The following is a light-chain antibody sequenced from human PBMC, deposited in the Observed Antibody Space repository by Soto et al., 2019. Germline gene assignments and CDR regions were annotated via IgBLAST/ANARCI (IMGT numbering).Light chain of an antibody. CDR1: SSDVGGYNY. Sequence: QSALTQPPSASGSPGQSVTISCTGTSSDVGGYNYVSWYQQHPGKAPKLMIYEVIKWPSGVPDRFSGSKSGNTASLTVSGLQAEDEADYYCSSYAGSNNYVFGTGTKVTVL. V-gene: IGLV2-8*01. CDR3: SSYAGSNNYV. CDR2: EVI. J-gene: IGLJ1*01.